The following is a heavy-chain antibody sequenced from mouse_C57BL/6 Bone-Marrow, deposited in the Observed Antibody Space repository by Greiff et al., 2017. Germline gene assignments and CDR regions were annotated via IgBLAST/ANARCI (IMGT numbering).Heavy chain of an antibody. CDR1: GYAFSSSW. J-gene: IGHJ4*01. V-gene: IGHV1-82*01. CDR3: ARSDGSYAMDY. Sequence: LQESGPELVKPGASVKISCKASGYAFSSSWMNWVKQRPGKGLEWIGRIYPGDGDTNYNGKFKGKATLTADKSSSTAYMQLSSLTSEDSAVYFCARSDGSYAMDYWGQGTSVTVSS. D-gene: IGHD2-3*01. CDR2: IYPGDGDT.